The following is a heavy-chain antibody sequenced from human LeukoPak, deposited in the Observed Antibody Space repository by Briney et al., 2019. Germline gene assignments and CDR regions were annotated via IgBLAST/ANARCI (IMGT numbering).Heavy chain of an antibody. Sequence: GGSLRLSCAASGXTFSDYYMTWIRQAPGKGLEWISHINFGGSYTNYAASVKGRFTISRDNVNNSLYLHMNSLRAEDTAVYYCARGATLGYWGRGTLVTVSS. CDR3: ARGATLGY. J-gene: IGHJ4*02. CDR2: INFGGSYT. CDR1: GXTFSDYY. V-gene: IGHV3-11*05. D-gene: IGHD7-27*01.